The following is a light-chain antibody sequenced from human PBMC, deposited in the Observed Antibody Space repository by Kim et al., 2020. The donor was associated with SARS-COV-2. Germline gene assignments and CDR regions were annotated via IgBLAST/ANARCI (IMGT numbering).Light chain of an antibody. CDR1: QNINSW. CDR2: DAS. Sequence: QLTQSPSTLSASVGDTVTITCRASQNINSWLAWYQQKPGKAPKFLIYDASDLRSGVPSRFRGRGSGTQFTLTISDLQPDDFATYYRQQYSTYSYSFGQGTKLEI. CDR3: QQYSTYSYS. J-gene: IGKJ2*01. V-gene: IGKV1-5*01.